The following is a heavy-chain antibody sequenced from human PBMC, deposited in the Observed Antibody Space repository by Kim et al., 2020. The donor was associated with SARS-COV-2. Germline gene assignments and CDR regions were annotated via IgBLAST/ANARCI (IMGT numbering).Heavy chain of an antibody. J-gene: IGHJ4*02. V-gene: IGHV1-69*01. Sequence: TFQGRVTITADESTSTAYMELSSLRSEDTAVYYCARDKEGGEQWLDYFDYWGQGTLVTVSS. CDR3: ARDKEGGEQWLDYFDY. D-gene: IGHD6-19*01.